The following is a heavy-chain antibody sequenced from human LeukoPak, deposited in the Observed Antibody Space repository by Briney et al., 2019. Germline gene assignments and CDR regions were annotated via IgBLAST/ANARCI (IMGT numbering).Heavy chain of an antibody. J-gene: IGHJ3*02. D-gene: IGHD6-13*01. V-gene: IGHV3-21*01. Sequence: GGSLRLSCAASGFTFSSYSMNWVRQAPGEGLEWVSSISSSSSYIYYADSVKGRFTISRDNAKNSLYLQMNSLRAEDTAVYYCARGYSSSWHEVEAFDIWGQGTMVTVSS. CDR2: ISSSSSYI. CDR1: GFTFSSYS. CDR3: ARGYSSSWHEVEAFDI.